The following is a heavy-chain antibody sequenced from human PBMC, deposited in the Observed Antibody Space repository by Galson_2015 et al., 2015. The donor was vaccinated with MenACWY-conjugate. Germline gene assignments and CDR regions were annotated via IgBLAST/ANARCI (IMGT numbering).Heavy chain of an antibody. CDR2: ISDSSNTI. V-gene: IGHV3-48*01. CDR1: GFTFSSYS. Sequence: SLRLSCAASGFTFSSYSMNWVRQAPGKGLEWVSYISDSSNTIVYADSVKGRFTISRDDAKNTLYLQMNSLRAEDTAVYYCARRDSSSWYSQYFHHCGQGTLVTGSS. J-gene: IGHJ1*01. CDR3: ARRDSSSWYSQYFHH. D-gene: IGHD6-13*01.